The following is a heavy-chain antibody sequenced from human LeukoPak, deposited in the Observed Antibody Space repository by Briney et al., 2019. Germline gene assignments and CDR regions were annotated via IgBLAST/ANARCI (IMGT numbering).Heavy chain of an antibody. Sequence: PGGSLRLSGAASGFTFSNYGIHWVRQAPGKGLEWVAIISTDGNYKYYADSVKGRFTISRDNSKNTLYLEMNSLRAEDTAVYYCAKQGACSNGVCYAHYFAYWGQGTLVTVSS. CDR1: GFTFSNYG. D-gene: IGHD2-8*01. V-gene: IGHV3-30*18. CDR3: AKQGACSNGVCYAHYFAY. J-gene: IGHJ4*02. CDR2: ISTDGNYK.